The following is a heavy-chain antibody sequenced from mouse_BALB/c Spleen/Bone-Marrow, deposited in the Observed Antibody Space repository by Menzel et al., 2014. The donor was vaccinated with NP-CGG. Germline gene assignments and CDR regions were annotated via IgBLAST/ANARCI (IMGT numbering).Heavy chain of an antibody. CDR3: AREGLLLYRGFAY. J-gene: IGHJ3*01. V-gene: IGHV2-9*02. Sequence: VKLEESGPGLVAPSQSLSITCTVSGFSLTSYGVHWVRPPPGKGLEWLGVIWAGGSTNYNSALMSRLSISKDNSKSQVFLKMNSLQTDDTAMYYCAREGLLLYRGFAYWGQGTLVTVSA. D-gene: IGHD2-10*01. CDR2: IWAGGST. CDR1: GFSLTSYG.